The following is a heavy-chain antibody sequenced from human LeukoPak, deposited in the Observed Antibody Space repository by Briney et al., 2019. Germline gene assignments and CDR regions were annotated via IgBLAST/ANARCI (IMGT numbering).Heavy chain of an antibody. D-gene: IGHD1-1*01. CDR1: GFPFIEYS. J-gene: IGHJ4*02. CDR3: ARDHNYAFDN. Sequence: GGPLRLSCTASGFPFIEYSMNWVRQAPGKGLEWISYIGIDSGNTKYADSVRGRFTISADKAKDSLYLQMNSLRVEDTAVYYCARDHNYAFDNWGQGTLVSVAS. CDR2: IGIDSGNT. V-gene: IGHV3-48*01.